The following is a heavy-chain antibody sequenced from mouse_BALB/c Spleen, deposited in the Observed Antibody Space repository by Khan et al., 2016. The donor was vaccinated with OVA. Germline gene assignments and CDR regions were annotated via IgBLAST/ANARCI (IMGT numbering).Heavy chain of an antibody. CDR3: AIYHGYFDV. Sequence: EVQLVESGPDLVKPGASMKISCKASGYSFTGYYIHWVKQSHGKSLEWIGRVNPNNGGTSYNQKFKDKAILTVDKSSNTAYMELRSLTSEDSAVYSCAIYHGYFDVWGAGTTVTVSS. CDR1: GYSFTGYY. J-gene: IGHJ1*01. CDR2: VNPNNGGT. D-gene: IGHD1-1*01. V-gene: IGHV1-26*01.